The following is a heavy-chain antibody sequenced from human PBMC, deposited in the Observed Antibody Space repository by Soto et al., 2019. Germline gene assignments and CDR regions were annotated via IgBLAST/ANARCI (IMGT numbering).Heavy chain of an antibody. D-gene: IGHD4-17*01. CDR1: GGSFSGYY. J-gene: IGHJ4*02. V-gene: IGHV4-34*01. Sequence: SETLSLTCAVYGGSFSGYYWSWIRQPPGKGLEWIGEINHSGSTNYNPSLKSRVTISVDTSKNQFSLKLSSVTAADTAVYYCARADDYGDLFDYWGQGTLVTVSS. CDR2: INHSGST. CDR3: ARADDYGDLFDY.